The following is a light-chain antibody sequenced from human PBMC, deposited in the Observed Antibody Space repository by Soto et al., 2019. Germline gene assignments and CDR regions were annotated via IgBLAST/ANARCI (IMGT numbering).Light chain of an antibody. V-gene: IGKV2D-29*02. CDR2: EVS. J-gene: IGKJ5*01. CDR1: HRLLHITGETF. Sequence: DVVMTQTPLSLSVAPGQPASIPCTSTHRLLHITGETFLFWYLQKPGQSPQXXIYEVSTRVSGVPDRFSGSGSGTDFTLEISRVETDDVGIYYCMQSTQLPPTFGQGTRLEIK. CDR3: MQSTQLPPT.